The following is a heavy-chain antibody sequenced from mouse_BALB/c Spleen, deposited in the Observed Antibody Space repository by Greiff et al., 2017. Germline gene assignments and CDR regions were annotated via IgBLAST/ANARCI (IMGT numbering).Heavy chain of an antibody. Sequence: VQLQQSAAELARPGASVKMSCKASGYTFTSYTMHWVKQRPGQGLEWIGYINPSSGYTEYNQKFKDKTTLTADKSSSTAYMQLSSLTSEDSAVYYCARPGYDKGYAMDYWGQGTSVTVSS. J-gene: IGHJ4*01. CDR2: INPSSGYT. D-gene: IGHD2-14*01. CDR1: GYTFTSYT. V-gene: IGHV1-4*02. CDR3: ARPGYDKGYAMDY.